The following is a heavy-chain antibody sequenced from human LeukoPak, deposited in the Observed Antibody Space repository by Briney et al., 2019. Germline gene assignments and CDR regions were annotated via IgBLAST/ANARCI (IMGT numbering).Heavy chain of an antibody. Sequence: RPGRSLRLSCVVSGFTFNSYAMYWVRQAPGKGLEWVAVISYDGDKKYYADSVKGRFTISRDNSKNTLHLQMNSLRAEDTALYYCARDTARGIMTSPDYWGQGTLVTVS. V-gene: IGHV3-30-3*01. CDR1: GFTFNSYA. CDR2: ISYDGDKK. J-gene: IGHJ4*02. D-gene: IGHD3-10*01. CDR3: ARDTARGIMTSPDY.